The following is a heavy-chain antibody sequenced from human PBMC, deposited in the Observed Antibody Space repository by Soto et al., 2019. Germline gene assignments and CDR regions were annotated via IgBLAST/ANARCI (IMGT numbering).Heavy chain of an antibody. J-gene: IGHJ4*02. CDR2: IYYSGST. Sequence: SETLSLTCTVSGGSISSSSYYWGWIRQPPGKGLEWIGSIYYSGSTYYNTSLKSRVTISVDTSKNQFYLKLSSVTAADSALYYCASSVLLWFGESPSFDYWGQGTLVTVSS. V-gene: IGHV4-39*01. CDR3: ASSVLLWFGESPSFDY. CDR1: GGSISSSSYY. D-gene: IGHD3-10*01.